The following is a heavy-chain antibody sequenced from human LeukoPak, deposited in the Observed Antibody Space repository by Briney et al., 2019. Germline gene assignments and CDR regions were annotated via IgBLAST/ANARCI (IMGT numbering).Heavy chain of an antibody. J-gene: IGHJ4*02. CDR3: AKCSGDYGGGGENY. CDR1: GFTFSSYG. CDR2: IRDDGSNK. V-gene: IGHV3-30*02. D-gene: IGHD4-17*01. Sequence: SGGSLRLSCAASGFTFSSYGMHWVRQAPGKGLDWVAFIRDDGSNKYYADSVKGRFTISRDNSKNTLYLQMNSLRAEDTAVYYCAKCSGDYGGGGENYWGQGTLVTVSS.